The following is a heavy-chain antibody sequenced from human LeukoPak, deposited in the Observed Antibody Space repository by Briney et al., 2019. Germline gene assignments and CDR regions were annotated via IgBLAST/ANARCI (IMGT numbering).Heavy chain of an antibody. CDR2: INPNSGGT. V-gene: IGHV1-2*02. CDR3: ARGSARVILWN. CDR1: GYTFTGYY. Sequence: GSVTVSCKASGYTFTGYYMHWVRQAPGQGVEWMGWINPNSGGTNYAQKFQGRVTMTRDTSISTAYMELSRLRSVDTAVYYCARGSARVILWNWGQGTLVTVSS. J-gene: IGHJ4*02. D-gene: IGHD2-21*01.